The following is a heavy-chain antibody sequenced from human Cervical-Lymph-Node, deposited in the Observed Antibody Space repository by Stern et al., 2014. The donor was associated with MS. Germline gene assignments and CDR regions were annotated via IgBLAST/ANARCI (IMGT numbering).Heavy chain of an antibody. CDR2: IFSNDEK. CDR3: ARINVGPTFYSPFDY. Sequence: QVTLKESGPVLVKPTETLTLTCTVSGFSLSNTQMGVTWIRQPPGKALEWIAQIFSNDEKSYSTSLKSRLTISKDTSKSQVVLTLTNMDPVDTATYYCARINVGPTFYSPFDYWGQGALVTVSS. CDR1: GFSLSNTQMG. D-gene: IGHD2/OR15-2a*01. V-gene: IGHV2-26*01. J-gene: IGHJ4*02.